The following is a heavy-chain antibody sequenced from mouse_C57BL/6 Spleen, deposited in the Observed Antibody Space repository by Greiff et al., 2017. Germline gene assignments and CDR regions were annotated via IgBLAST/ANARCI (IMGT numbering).Heavy chain of an antibody. Sequence: EVQVVESGEGLVKPGGSLKLSCAASGFTFSSYAMSWVRQTPEKRLEWVAYISSGGDYIYYADTVKGRFTISRDNARNTLYLQMSSLKSEDTAMYYCTRDLYDYDGGWFAYWGQGTLVTVSA. CDR2: ISSGGDYI. J-gene: IGHJ3*01. V-gene: IGHV5-9-1*02. CDR3: TRDLYDYDGGWFAY. CDR1: GFTFSSYA. D-gene: IGHD2-4*01.